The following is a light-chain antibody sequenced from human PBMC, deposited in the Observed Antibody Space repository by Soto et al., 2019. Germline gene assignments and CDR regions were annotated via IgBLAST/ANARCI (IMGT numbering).Light chain of an antibody. CDR1: QTIISY. J-gene: IGKJ2*01. V-gene: IGKV1-39*01. Sequence: DIQMTQSPSSLSASIGDRVTITCRASQTIISYLNWYQQKPGKAPKLLIYDASRLQPGVPSRFSGSGSGTDFTLNISSLQLEDSAAYYCQQTYFTPDTFGQGTKLEI. CDR2: DAS. CDR3: QQTYFTPDT.